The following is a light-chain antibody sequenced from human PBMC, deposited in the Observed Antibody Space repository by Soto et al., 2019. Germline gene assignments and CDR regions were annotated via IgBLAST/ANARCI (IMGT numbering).Light chain of an antibody. V-gene: IGLV6-57*03. CDR3: QSYDSSNQV. CDR1: SGSLASNY. J-gene: IGLJ1*01. Sequence: NFLLTQPHSVSESPGKTVTISCTPSSGSLASNYVQWYQQRPGSAPTTVIYEDNQRPSGVPDRSSGSIDSSSNSASLTISGLKTEDEADYYCQSYDSSNQVFGTGTKLTVL. CDR2: EDN.